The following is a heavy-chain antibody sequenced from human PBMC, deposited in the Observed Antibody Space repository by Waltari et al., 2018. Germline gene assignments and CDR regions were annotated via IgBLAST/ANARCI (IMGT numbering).Heavy chain of an antibody. V-gene: IGHV3-30*02. D-gene: IGHD6-13*01. CDR3: AKKRAAAGWVYYYGMDV. CDR1: GFTFSSYG. CDR2: IRYEERNE. Sequence: QVQLVESGGGVVQPGGSLRLSCAASGFTFSSYGMHWVRQAPGKGLEGVAVIRYEERNEYYADTVKGRFTNSRENSKNTLYLQMNSLRAEDTDVYYCAKKRAAAGWVYYYGMDVWGQGTTVTVSS. J-gene: IGHJ6*02.